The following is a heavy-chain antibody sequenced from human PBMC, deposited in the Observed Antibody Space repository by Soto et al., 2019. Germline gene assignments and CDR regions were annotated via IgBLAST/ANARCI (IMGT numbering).Heavy chain of an antibody. CDR3: ARGDGEPRFLEWLFDYYFDY. J-gene: IGHJ4*02. Sequence: SETLSLTCTVSGGSISSYYWSWIRQPPGKGLEWIGYIYYSGSTNYNPSLKSRVTISVDTSKNQFSLKLSSVTAADTAVYYCARGDGEPRFLEWLFDYYFDYWGQGTLVTVSS. D-gene: IGHD3-3*01. CDR2: IYYSGST. CDR1: GGSISSYY. V-gene: IGHV4-59*01.